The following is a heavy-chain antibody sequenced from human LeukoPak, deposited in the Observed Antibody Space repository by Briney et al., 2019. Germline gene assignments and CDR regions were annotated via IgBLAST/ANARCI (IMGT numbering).Heavy chain of an antibody. CDR3: AKAVTSDY. D-gene: IGHD4-17*01. Sequence: GGSLRLSCAASGFTFSDYSMSWIRQAPGKGLEWVAVISYDGSNKYYADSVKGRFTISRDNSKNTLYLQMNSLRAEDTAAYYCAKAVTSDYWGQGTLVTVSS. J-gene: IGHJ4*02. CDR1: GFTFSDYS. CDR2: ISYDGSNK. V-gene: IGHV3-30*18.